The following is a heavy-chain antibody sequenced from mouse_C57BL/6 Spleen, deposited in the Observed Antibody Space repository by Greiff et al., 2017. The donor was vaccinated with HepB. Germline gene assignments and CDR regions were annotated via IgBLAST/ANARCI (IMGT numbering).Heavy chain of an antibody. CDR1: GYTFTSYW. V-gene: IGHV1-69*01. D-gene: IGHD1-1*01. J-gene: IGHJ4*01. Sequence: QVQLQQPGAELVMPGASVKLSCKASGYTFTSYWMHWVNQRPGQGLEWIGEIDPSDSYTNYNQKFKGKSTLTVDKSSSTAYMQLSSLTSEDPAVYYCARQASGSSYYYYAMDYWGQGTSVTVSS. CDR2: IDPSDSYT. CDR3: ARQASGSSYYYYAMDY.